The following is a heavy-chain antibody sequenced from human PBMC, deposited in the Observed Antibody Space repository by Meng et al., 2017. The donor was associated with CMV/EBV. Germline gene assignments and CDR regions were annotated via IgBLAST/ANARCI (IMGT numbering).Heavy chain of an antibody. CDR3: ARGLATGLPAASAYWYLDL. Sequence: GSLRLSCAVYGGSISGYYWSWIRQPPGKGLEWIGEINHSGSTNYNPSLKSRVTISVDTSKNQFSLKLSSVTAADTAVYYCARGLATGLPAASAYWYLDLWGRGTLVTVSS. CDR1: GGSISGYY. V-gene: IGHV4-34*01. CDR2: INHSGST. D-gene: IGHD2-2*01. J-gene: IGHJ2*01.